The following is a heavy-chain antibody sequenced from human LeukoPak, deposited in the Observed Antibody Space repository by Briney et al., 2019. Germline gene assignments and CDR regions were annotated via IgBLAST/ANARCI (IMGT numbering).Heavy chain of an antibody. CDR3: TTSPAAIAYYYYYYMDV. J-gene: IGHJ6*03. CDR2: IKSKTDGGTT. CDR1: GFTFSNAW. V-gene: IGHV3-15*01. Sequence: GGSLRLSCAASGFTFSNAWMSWVRQAPGKGLEWVGRIKSKTDGGTTDYAAPAKGRFTISRDDSKNTLYLQMNSLKTEDTAVYYCTTSPAAIAYYYYYYMDVWGKGTTVTVSS. D-gene: IGHD2-2*01.